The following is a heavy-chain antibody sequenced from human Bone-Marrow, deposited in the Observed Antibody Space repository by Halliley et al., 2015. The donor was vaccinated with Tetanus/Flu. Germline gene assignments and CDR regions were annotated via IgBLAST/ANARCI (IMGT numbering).Heavy chain of an antibody. V-gene: IGHV6-1*01. D-gene: IGHD4-17*01. Sequence: RTYYPSNCNSDHALSVKSRIPLSADPSKNQLSLQLNSVTPEDTAVYYCARAYGDCRSNWFGPWGQGTLVTVSS. CDR3: ARAYGDCRSNWFGP. J-gene: IGHJ5*02. CDR2: TYYPSNCNS.